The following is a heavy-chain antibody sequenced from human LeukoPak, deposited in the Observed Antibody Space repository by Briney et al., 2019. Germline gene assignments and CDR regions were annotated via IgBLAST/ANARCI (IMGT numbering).Heavy chain of an antibody. CDR3: GKALWSGEYNWFDP. CDR1: GYTFTSYY. Sequence: ASVKVSCKASGYTFTSYYMHWVRQTPEQGLEWMGIINPSGGSTNYAQKFQGRVTMTRDTSTSTVYMELSSLRSEDTAVYYWGKALWSGEYNWFDPWGQGTLVTVSS. V-gene: IGHV1-46*01. CDR2: INPSGGST. J-gene: IGHJ5*02. D-gene: IGHD3-3*01.